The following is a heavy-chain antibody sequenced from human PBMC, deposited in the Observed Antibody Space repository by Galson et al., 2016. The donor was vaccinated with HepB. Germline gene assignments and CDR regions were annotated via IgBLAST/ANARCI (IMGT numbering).Heavy chain of an antibody. D-gene: IGHD3-22*01. V-gene: IGHV1-18*01. CDR3: ARTKGGSYYYDSSGLDY. Sequence: SVKVSCKASGYTFNRYAFNWVRQAPGQGLEWMGWISGYNGNTKYAQKFQDRVTMTTDTSTTTVSMELRSLRSDDTAVYYCARTKGGSYYYDSSGLDYWGQGTLVTVSS. CDR1: GYTFNRYA. J-gene: IGHJ4*02. CDR2: ISGYNGNT.